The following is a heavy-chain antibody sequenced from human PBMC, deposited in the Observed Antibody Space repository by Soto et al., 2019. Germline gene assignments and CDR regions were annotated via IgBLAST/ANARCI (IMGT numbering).Heavy chain of an antibody. J-gene: IGHJ4*02. V-gene: IGHV4-39*01. CDR3: ATHPHDYYDSSGYFRY. CDR2: IYYSGST. CDR1: GGSISSSSYY. Sequence: QLQLQESGPGLVKPSETLSLTCTVSGGSISSSSYYWGWIRQPPGKGLEWIGSIYYSGSTYYNPSLKSRVTISVDTSKNQFSLKLSSVTAADTAVYYCATHPHDYYDSSGYFRYWGQGTLVTVSS. D-gene: IGHD3-22*01.